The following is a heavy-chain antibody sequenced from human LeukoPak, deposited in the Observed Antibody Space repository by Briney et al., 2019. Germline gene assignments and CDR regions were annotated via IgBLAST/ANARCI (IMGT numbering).Heavy chain of an antibody. CDR2: IYYSRST. D-gene: IGHD3-3*01. Sequence: PSETLSLTCTVSGGSISSSSYYWGWIRQPPGKGLEWIGSIYYSRSTYYNPSLKSRVTISVDTSKNQFSLKLSSVTAADTAVYYCARQYSLYDFDYWGQGTLVTVSS. CDR3: ARQYSLYDFDY. CDR1: GGSISSSSYY. J-gene: IGHJ4*02. V-gene: IGHV4-39*01.